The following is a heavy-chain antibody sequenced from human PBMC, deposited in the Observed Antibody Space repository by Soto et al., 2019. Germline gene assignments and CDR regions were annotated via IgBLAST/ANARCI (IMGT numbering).Heavy chain of an antibody. D-gene: IGHD1-7*01. J-gene: IGHJ6*02. V-gene: IGHV3-30*18. CDR1: GFTFSSYG. CDR3: AKDRRGVELPNGMDV. Sequence: QVQLVESGGGVVQPGRSLRLSCAASGFTFSSYGMHWVRQAPGKGLEWVAVISYDGSNKYYADSLKGRFTISRDNSKNTLYLQMNSLRAEDTAVYYCAKDRRGVELPNGMDVWGQETTVTVSS. CDR2: ISYDGSNK.